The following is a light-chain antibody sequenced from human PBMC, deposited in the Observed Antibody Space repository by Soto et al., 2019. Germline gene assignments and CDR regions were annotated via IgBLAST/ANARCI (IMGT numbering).Light chain of an antibody. CDR1: QSISSW. V-gene: IGKV1-5*01. CDR3: QQYNSYLIT. J-gene: IGKJ5*01. CDR2: DAS. Sequence: DIQMPQSPSTLSASVGDRVTITCRASQSISSWLAWYQQKPGKAPKLLIYDASSLESGVPSRVSGSGSGTEFTLTISSLQPDDFATYYCQQYNSYLITFGQGTRLEIK.